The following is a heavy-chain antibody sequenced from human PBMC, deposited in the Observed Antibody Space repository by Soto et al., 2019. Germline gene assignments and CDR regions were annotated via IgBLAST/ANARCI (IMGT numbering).Heavy chain of an antibody. CDR3: ARAGYCSSTSCYGMDV. V-gene: IGHV1-3*01. D-gene: IGHD2-2*01. CDR2: INAGNGNT. J-gene: IGHJ6*02. CDR1: GYNFTSYA. Sequence: ASVKVSCKASGYNFTSYAMHWVRQAPGQRLEWMGWINAGNGNTKYSQKFQGRVTITRDTSASTAYMELSSLRSEDTAVYYCARAGYCSSTSCYGMDVWGQGTTVTVSS.